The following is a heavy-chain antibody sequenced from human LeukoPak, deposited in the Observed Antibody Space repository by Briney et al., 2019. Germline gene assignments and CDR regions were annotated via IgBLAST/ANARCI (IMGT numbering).Heavy chain of an antibody. V-gene: IGHV3-21*01. D-gene: IGHD5-24*01. CDR1: GFTFSSYS. J-gene: IGHJ4*02. Sequence: GGSLRLSCAASGFTFSSYSMNWVRQAPGKGLEWVSSISSGSSYIYYADSVKGRFTISRDNAKNSLYLQMNSLRAEDTAVYYCARDLEMATNRAFDYWGQGTLVTVSS. CDR3: ARDLEMATNRAFDY. CDR2: ISSGSSYI.